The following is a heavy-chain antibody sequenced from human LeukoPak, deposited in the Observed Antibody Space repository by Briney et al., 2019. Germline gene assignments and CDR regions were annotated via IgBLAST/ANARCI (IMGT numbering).Heavy chain of an antibody. J-gene: IGHJ4*02. V-gene: IGHV4-61*02. D-gene: IGHD5-12*01. CDR1: GGSISSGSYY. Sequence: SETLSLTCTVSGGSISSGSYYWSWIRQPAGKGLEWIGRIYTSGSTNYNPSLKSRVTISVDTSKNQFSLKLSSVTAADTAVYYCARGDIVATIGLDYWGQGTLVTVSS. CDR3: ARGDIVATIGLDY. CDR2: IYTSGST.